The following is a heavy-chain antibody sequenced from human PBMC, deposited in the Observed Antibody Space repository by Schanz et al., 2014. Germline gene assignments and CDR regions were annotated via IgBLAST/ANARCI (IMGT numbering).Heavy chain of an antibody. Sequence: VQLLESGGGLVQPGGSLRLSCAASGFTFSSYAMNWVRQAPGKGLEWVAVVSYDGSNRDYADSVKGRFTISRDSARNSLYLQMSSLRAEDTAVYYCARGTPFLCDYWGQGTLVTVSS. J-gene: IGHJ4*02. D-gene: IGHD3-16*01. CDR3: ARGTPFLCDY. CDR2: VSYDGSNR. CDR1: GFTFSSYA. V-gene: IGHV3-30*04.